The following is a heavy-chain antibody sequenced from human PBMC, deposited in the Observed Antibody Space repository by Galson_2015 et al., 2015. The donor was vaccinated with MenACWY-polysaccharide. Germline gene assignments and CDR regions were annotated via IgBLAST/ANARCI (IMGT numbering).Heavy chain of an antibody. CDR1: GFIFSNHA. CDR3: VRDASPLGRYFDSKGWDY. Sequence: SLRLSCAVSGFIFSNHAMHWVRQAPGKGLEWVGVISYDGINKYYADSVKGRVTISRGDSQNTLFLQWNSLRAEDTAIYYCVRDASPLGRYFDSKGWDYWGQGSLVTVSS. D-gene: IGHD3-9*01. CDR2: ISYDGINK. J-gene: IGHJ4*02. V-gene: IGHV3-30-3*01.